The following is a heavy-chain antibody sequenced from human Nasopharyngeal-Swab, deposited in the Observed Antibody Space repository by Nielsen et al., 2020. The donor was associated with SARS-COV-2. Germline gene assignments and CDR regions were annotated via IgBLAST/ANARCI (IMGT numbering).Heavy chain of an antibody. J-gene: IGHJ6*03. CDR3: ARDGNGYCTNGVCYTSYYYYYYMDV. Sequence: WIRQPPGKGLEWVSSISSSGSYIYYADSVKGRFTISRDNAKNSLYLQMNSLRAEDTAVYYCARDGNGYCTNGVCYTSYYYYYYMDVWGKGTTVTVSS. D-gene: IGHD2-8*01. V-gene: IGHV3-21*01. CDR2: ISSSGSYI.